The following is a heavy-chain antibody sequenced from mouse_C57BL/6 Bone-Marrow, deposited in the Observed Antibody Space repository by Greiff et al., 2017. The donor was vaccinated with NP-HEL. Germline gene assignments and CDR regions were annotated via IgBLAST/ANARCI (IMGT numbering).Heavy chain of an antibody. J-gene: IGHJ3*01. D-gene: IGHD2-13*01. CDR2: IDPSDSYT. CDR1: GYTFTSYW. V-gene: IGHV1-69*01. CDR3: ARWGLREAY. Sequence: QVQLQQPGAELVMPGASVKLSCKASGYTFTSYWMHWVKQRPGQGLEWIGEIDPSDSYTNYNQKVKGKSTLTVDTSSSTAYMQISSLTSEDSAVYYCARWGLREAYWGQGTLVTVSA.